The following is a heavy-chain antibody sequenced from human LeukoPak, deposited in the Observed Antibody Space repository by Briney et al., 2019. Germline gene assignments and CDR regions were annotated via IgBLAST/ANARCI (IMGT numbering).Heavy chain of an antibody. D-gene: IGHD3-22*01. J-gene: IGHJ3*02. CDR2: IIPIFGTA. CDR1: GYTFTSYG. Sequence: GASVKVSCKASGYTFTSYGISWVRQAPGQGLEWMGGIIPIFGTANYAQKFRGRVTITADKSTRTAYMELSSLRSEDTAVYYCARAHYYDSSGTTDASSFDIWGQGTMVTVSS. CDR3: ARAHYYDSSGTTDASSFDI. V-gene: IGHV1-69*06.